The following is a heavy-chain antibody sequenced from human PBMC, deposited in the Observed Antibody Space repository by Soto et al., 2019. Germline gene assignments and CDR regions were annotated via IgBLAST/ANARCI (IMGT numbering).Heavy chain of an antibody. CDR3: ARVLGVGRDWFDP. CDR2: IYYSGRT. CDR1: GGSISGYY. Sequence: QVQLQESGPGLVKPSETLSLTCSVSGGSISGYYWSWIRQPPGKGLEWIGYIYYSGRTNYNPSLKSRVTITVATSKNQFSLKLSSVTAADTAVYYCARVLGVGRDWFDPWGQGSLVTVSS. V-gene: IGHV4-59*01. D-gene: IGHD3-16*01. J-gene: IGHJ5*02.